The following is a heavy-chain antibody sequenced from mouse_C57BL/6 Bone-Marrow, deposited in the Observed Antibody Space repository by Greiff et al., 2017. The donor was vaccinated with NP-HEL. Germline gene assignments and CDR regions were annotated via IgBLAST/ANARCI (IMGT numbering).Heavy chain of an antibody. CDR1: GYAFSSYW. J-gene: IGHJ4*01. D-gene: IGHD2-3*01. CDR2: IYPGDGDT. V-gene: IGHV1-80*01. Sequence: VQLQQSGAELVKPGASVKISCKASGYAFSSYWMNWVKQRPGQGLEWIGQIYPGDGDTNYNGKFKGKATLTADKSSSTAYMQLSSLTSEDSAVYFCARSGWLLRLFYAMDYWGQGTSVTVSS. CDR3: ARSGWLLRLFYAMDY.